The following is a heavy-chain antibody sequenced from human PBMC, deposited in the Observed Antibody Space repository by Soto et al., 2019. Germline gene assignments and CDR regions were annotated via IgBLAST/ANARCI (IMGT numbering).Heavy chain of an antibody. CDR3: ARARKWLVLGVGFDP. V-gene: IGHV1-69*12. CDR1: GGTFSSYA. Sequence: QVQLVQSGAEVKKPGSSVKVSCKASGGTFSSYAISWVRQAPGQGLEWMGGIIPIFGTANYAQKFQGRVTSXXDXSXXTAYMELSSLRSEDTAVYYCARARKWLVLGVGFDPWGQGTLVTVSS. D-gene: IGHD6-19*01. CDR2: IIPIFGTA. J-gene: IGHJ5*02.